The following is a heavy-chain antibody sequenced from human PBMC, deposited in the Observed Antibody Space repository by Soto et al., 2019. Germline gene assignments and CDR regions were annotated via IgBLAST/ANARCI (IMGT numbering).Heavy chain of an antibody. V-gene: IGHV4-39*01. CDR2: IYYSGST. Sequence: LETLSLTCTVSGGSISSSSYYWGWIRQPPGKGLEWIGSIYYSGSTYYNPSLKSRVTISVDTSKNQFSLKLSSVTAADTAVYYCALTYYYGSGSHIDYWGQGTLVTVSS. J-gene: IGHJ4*02. CDR3: ALTYYYGSGSHIDY. CDR1: GGSISSSSYY. D-gene: IGHD3-10*01.